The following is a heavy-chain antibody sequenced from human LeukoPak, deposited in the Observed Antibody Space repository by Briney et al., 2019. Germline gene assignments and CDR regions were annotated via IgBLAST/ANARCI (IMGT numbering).Heavy chain of an antibody. CDR2: ISSSSTYI. V-gene: IGHV3-21*04. D-gene: IGHD3-9*01. J-gene: IGHJ4*02. CDR3: ARERYFDRRAPFDY. CDR1: GFTFSSYS. Sequence: GGSLRLSCAASGFTFSSYSMNWVRQAPGKGLEWVSFISSSSTYIYYADSVKGRFTISRDNANNSLYLQMNSLRAEDTAVYYCARERYFDRRAPFDYWGQGTLVTVSS.